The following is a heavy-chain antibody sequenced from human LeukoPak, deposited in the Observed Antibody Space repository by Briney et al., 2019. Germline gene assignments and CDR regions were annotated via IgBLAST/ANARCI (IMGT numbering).Heavy chain of an antibody. V-gene: IGHV1-2*02. CDR1: GYTFTGYY. Sequence: ASVKVSCKASGYTFTGYYMHWVRQASGQGLEWMGWINPNSGGTNYAQKFQGRVTMTRDTSISTAYMELSRLRSDDTAVYYCARDYVYYYDSSGYYSTGSDYWGQGTLVTVSS. CDR2: INPNSGGT. J-gene: IGHJ4*02. D-gene: IGHD3-22*01. CDR3: ARDYVYYYDSSGYYSTGSDY.